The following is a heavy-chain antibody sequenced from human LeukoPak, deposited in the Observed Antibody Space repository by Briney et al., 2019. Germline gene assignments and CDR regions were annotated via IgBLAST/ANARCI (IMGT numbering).Heavy chain of an antibody. CDR2: FDPEDGET. CDR3: ATYIAARLAFDY. D-gene: IGHD6-6*01. Sequence: GASVKVSCKASGYTFTSYAMNWVRQAPGKGLEWMGGFDPEDGETIYAQKFQGRVTMTEDTSTDTAYMELSSLRSEDTAVYYCATYIAARLAFDYWGQGTLVTVSS. CDR1: GYTFTSYA. V-gene: IGHV1-24*01. J-gene: IGHJ4*02.